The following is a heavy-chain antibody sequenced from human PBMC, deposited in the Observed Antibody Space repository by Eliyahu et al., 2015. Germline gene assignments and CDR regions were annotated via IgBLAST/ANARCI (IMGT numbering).Heavy chain of an antibody. V-gene: IGHV4-34*01. Sequence: QVQLQQWXAGLLKPSETLSLTCXVXGGSFXXYYWXWIRQPPGKGLEWIGEINHSGSTNYNPSLKSRVTISVDTSKNQFSLKLSSVTAADTAVYYCARAVVVVAATYYYYYYYMDVWGKGTTVTVSS. CDR3: ARAVVVVAATYYYYYYYMDV. J-gene: IGHJ6*03. CDR1: GGSFXXYY. D-gene: IGHD2-15*01. CDR2: INHSGST.